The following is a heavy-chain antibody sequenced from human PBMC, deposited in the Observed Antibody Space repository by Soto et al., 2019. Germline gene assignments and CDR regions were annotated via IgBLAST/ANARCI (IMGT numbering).Heavy chain of an antibody. V-gene: IGHV4-59*12. CDR2: IYYSGGT. J-gene: IGHJ4*02. CDR3: ARARDCYNYGFDY. CDR1: GASIRSYY. D-gene: IGHD5-12*01. Sequence: QVQLQESGPGLVKPSEAPSLTCTVSGASIRSYYWSWIRQPPGKGLEWIGYIYYSGGTNYNPSLKSRVTISVDTSKNQVSLKVSSVTAADTAVYYCARARDCYNYGFDYWGQGTLVTVSS.